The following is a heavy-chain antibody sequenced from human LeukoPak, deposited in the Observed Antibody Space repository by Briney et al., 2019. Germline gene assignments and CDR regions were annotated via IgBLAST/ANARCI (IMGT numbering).Heavy chain of an antibody. CDR3: ARDLDHYDSSGYLVY. CDR2: ISYDGSNK. J-gene: IGHJ4*02. Sequence: GRSLRLSCAASGFTFSSYAMHWVRQAPGKGLEWVAVISYDGSNKYYADSVKGRFTISRDNSKNTLYLQMNSLRAEDTAVYYCARDLDHYDSSGYLVYWGQGTLVTVSS. V-gene: IGHV3-30-3*01. CDR1: GFTFSSYA. D-gene: IGHD3-22*01.